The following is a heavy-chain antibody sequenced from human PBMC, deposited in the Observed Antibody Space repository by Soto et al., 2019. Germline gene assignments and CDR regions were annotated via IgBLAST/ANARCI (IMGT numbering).Heavy chain of an antibody. CDR3: ARDHIVGATNFDN. D-gene: IGHD1-26*01. CDR1: GFSFSSYW. J-gene: IGHJ4*02. CDR2: IKQDGSEK. V-gene: IGHV3-7*01. Sequence: GGSLRLSCAASGFSFSSYWMSWVRQAPGKGLEWVANIKQDGSEKYYVDSVKGRFTISRDNAKNSLYLQMNSLRAEDTAVYYCARDHIVGATNFDNWGQGTLVTVSS.